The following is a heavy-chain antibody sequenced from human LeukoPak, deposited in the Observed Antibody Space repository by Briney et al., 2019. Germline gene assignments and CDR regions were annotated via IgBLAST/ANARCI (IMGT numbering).Heavy chain of an antibody. V-gene: IGHV1-69*01. CDR3: AKDEGVANRWFDP. Sequence: GASVTVSCKASGGTFSSYAISWVRQAPGQGLEWRGGIVPIFGSANYAQKFQGRVTVTADESTTTAYMELTGLRSEDTAVYYCAKDEGVANRWFDPWGQGTLVTVSS. CDR2: IVPIFGSA. CDR1: GGTFSSYA. D-gene: IGHD5-12*01. J-gene: IGHJ5*02.